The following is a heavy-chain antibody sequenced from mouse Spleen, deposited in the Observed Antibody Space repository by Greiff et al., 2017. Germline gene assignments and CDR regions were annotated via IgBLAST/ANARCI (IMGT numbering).Heavy chain of an antibody. D-gene: IGHD2-4*01. CDR1: GYTFTSYW. Sequence: KQPGAELVKPGASVKLSCKASGYTFTSYWMHWVKQRPGQGLEWIGMIHPNSGSTNYNEKFKSKATLTVDKSSSTAYMQLSSLTSEDSAVYYCARRDYDTYWYFDVWGAGTTVTVSS. CDR2: IHPNSGST. CDR3: ARRDYDTYWYFDV. J-gene: IGHJ1*01. V-gene: IGHV1-64*01.